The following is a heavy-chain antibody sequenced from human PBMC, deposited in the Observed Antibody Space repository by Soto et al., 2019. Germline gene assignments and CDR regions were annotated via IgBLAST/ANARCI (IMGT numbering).Heavy chain of an antibody. CDR2: IIPIFGTA. J-gene: IGHJ6*02. Sequence: QVQLVQSGAEVKKPGSSVKVSCKASGGTFSSYAISWVRQAPGQGLEWMGGIIPIFGTANYAQKFQGRVTITADESTSTAYMEMSSLRSEDTAVYYWAGGGSSGWNYYYYGMDVWGQGTTVTVSS. CDR1: GGTFSSYA. CDR3: AGGGSSGWNYYYYGMDV. V-gene: IGHV1-69*01. D-gene: IGHD6-19*01.